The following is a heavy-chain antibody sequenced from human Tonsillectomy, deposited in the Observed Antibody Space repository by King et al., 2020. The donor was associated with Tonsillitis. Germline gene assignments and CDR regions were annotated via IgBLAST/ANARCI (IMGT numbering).Heavy chain of an antibody. V-gene: IGHV3-30*02. J-gene: IGHJ4*02. Sequence: VQLVESGGGVVQPGGSLRLSCAASGFSFSNSGMHWVRQAPGKGLEWVAFIRSEGSIKYYADPVKGRFTISRDNSKNTQYLQINSPRPEDTAVYYCAKDVPAALFDYWGQGTLVTVSS. D-gene: IGHD6-25*01. CDR1: GFSFSNSG. CDR3: AKDVPAALFDY. CDR2: IRSEGSIK.